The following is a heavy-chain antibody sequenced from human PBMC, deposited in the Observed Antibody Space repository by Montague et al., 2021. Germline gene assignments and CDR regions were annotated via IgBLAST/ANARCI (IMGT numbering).Heavy chain of an antibody. D-gene: IGHD2-21*01. CDR2: IKHDGSEK. V-gene: IGHV3-7*01. CDR1: GFTFSNYW. J-gene: IGHJ4*02. CDR3: ARDQGQGYCGGDCYVGLDY. Sequence: SLRLSCAASGFTFSNYWMSWVRQAPGKGLEWVANIKHDGSEKHYVDSVKGRFTISRDNAKNSLYLQMNSLRAEDTAVYFCARDQGQGYCGGDCYVGLDYWGQGTLVTVSS.